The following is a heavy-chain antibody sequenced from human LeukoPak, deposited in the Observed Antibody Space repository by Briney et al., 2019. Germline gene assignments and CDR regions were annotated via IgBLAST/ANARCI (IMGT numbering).Heavy chain of an antibody. CDR3: ARVNYDDYRYGMDV. CDR2: ISPNSGGT. Sequence: ASVKVSCKASGGTFSSYAISWVRQAPGQGLEWMGRISPNSGGTNYAQKFQGRVTITRDTSISTAYLVLSGLKSDDTAVYYCARVNYDDYRYGMDVWGQGTQVTVSS. J-gene: IGHJ6*02. CDR1: GGTFSSYA. D-gene: IGHD1-7*01. V-gene: IGHV1-2*06.